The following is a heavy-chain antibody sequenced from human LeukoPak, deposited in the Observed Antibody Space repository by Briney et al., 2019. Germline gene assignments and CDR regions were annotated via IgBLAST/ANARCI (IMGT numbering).Heavy chain of an antibody. CDR3: ARLSRVRYFDWLLSTGYYYYGMDV. CDR2: IYYSGST. CDR1: GGSISSYY. Sequence: PSETLSLTCTVSGGSISSYYWSWIRQPPGKGLEWIGYIYYSGSTNYNPSLKSRVTISVDTSKNRFSLRLSSVTAADTAVYYCARLSRVRYFDWLLSTGYYYYGMDVWGQGTTVTVSS. V-gene: IGHV4-59*08. D-gene: IGHD3-9*01. J-gene: IGHJ6*02.